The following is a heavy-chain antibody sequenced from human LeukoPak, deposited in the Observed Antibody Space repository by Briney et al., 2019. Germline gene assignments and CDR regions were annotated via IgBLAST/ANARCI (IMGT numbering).Heavy chain of an antibody. CDR1: GFALSSHW. J-gene: IGHJ4*02. CDR2: ISGSGGST. Sequence: GGSLRLSCAASGFALSSHWMTWVRQAPGKGLEWVSAISGSGGSTYYADSVKGRFTISRDNSKNTLYLQMNSLRAEDTAVYYCAKDKRSWLPGDWGQGTLVTVSS. CDR3: AKDKRSWLPGD. D-gene: IGHD6-19*01. V-gene: IGHV3-23*01.